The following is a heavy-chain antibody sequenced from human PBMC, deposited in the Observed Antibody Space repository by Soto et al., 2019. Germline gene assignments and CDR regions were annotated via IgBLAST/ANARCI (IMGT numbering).Heavy chain of an antibody. V-gene: IGHV1-3*01. Sequence: QVQLVQSGAEVKKPGASVKVSCKTSGYTFTTYAMHWVRQAPGQRLEWMGWINAGGGDTKYSQRFQGRVTISRSTTASTVYMELSSLTPEDTAVYYCARGPVVRGVTTTVPHDFWGQATLVTVSS. CDR2: INAGGGDT. J-gene: IGHJ4*02. D-gene: IGHD3-10*01. CDR3: ARGPVVRGVTTTVPHDF. CDR1: GYTFTTYA.